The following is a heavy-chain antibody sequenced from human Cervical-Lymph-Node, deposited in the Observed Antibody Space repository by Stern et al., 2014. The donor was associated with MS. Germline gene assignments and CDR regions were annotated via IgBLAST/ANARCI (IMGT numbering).Heavy chain of an antibody. Sequence: VHLVESGGGLVQPGGSLRLSCAASGFPLSIYSMNWVRQAPGQGLEWVSYISTISTIYYADSVKGRFTISRDNAKNSLYLQMNSLRAEDTAVYFCARDDWVERLDSWGQGTLVTVSS. D-gene: IGHD1-1*01. CDR2: ISTISTI. CDR3: ARDDWVERLDS. V-gene: IGHV3-48*01. J-gene: IGHJ5*01. CDR1: GFPLSIYS.